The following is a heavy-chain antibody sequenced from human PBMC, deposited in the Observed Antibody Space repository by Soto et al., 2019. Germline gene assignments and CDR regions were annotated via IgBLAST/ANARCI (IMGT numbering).Heavy chain of an antibody. Sequence: QVQLVESGGGVVQPGRSLRLSCAASGFTFSSYGMHWVRQAPGKGLEWVAVISYDGSNKYYADSVKGRFTISRDNSKNTLYLQMNSLRAEDTAVYYCAKDRVGVLVPAYIRGDYYYYGMDVW. CDR2: ISYDGSNK. J-gene: IGHJ6*01. CDR3: AKDRVGVLVPAYIRGDYYYYGMDV. CDR1: GFTFSSYG. V-gene: IGHV3-30*18. D-gene: IGHD2-2*01.